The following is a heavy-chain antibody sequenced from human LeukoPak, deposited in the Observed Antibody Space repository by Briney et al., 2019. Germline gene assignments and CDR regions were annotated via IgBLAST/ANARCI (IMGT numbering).Heavy chain of an antibody. CDR3: ARASYGDSSSGMHV. CDR1: GYTFTSYY. J-gene: IGHJ6*02. CDR2: INTSGGSR. V-gene: IGHV1-46*01. D-gene: IGHD4-17*01. Sequence: ASVKVSCKASGYTFTSYYMHWVRQAPGQGLEWMGIINTSGGSRSYAQTFHGRVTMTRDTSTTTVYMELSSLRSEDAAVYYCARASYGDSSSGMHVWGRGTTITVSS.